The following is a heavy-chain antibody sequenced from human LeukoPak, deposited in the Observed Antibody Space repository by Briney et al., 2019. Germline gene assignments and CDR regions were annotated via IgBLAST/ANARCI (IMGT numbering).Heavy chain of an antibody. D-gene: IGHD1-26*01. CDR1: GFTFSSYW. CDR2: IKQDRSEK. V-gene: IGHV3-7*01. CDR3: ARSGIVGAPGYFDY. J-gene: IGHJ4*02. Sequence: GGSLRLSCAASGFTFSSYWMSWVRQAPGKGLEWAANIKQDRSEKYYVDSVKGRFTISRDNAKNSLYLQMNSLRAEDTAVYYCARSGIVGAPGYFDYWGQRTLVTVSS.